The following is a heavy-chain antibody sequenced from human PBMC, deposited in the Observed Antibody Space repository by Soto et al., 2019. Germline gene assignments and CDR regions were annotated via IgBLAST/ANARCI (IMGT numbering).Heavy chain of an antibody. V-gene: IGHV3-33*01. Sequence: QVQLVESGGGVVQPGRSLRLSCAAAGFTFSTYGIHWVRQAPGKGLEWVAVIWHDGSNKYYADSVKGRFTISRDNSKNTLYLEMNSLRAEDTAVYYCARAVGPFDYWGQGVLVTVSS. J-gene: IGHJ4*02. CDR3: ARAVGPFDY. CDR2: IWHDGSNK. CDR1: GFTFSTYG. D-gene: IGHD1-26*01.